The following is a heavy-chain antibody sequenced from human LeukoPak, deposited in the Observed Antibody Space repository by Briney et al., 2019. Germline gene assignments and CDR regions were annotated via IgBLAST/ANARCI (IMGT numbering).Heavy chain of an antibody. CDR2: IYSGGST. CDR1: GFTVSSNY. Sequence: GGSLRLSCAASGFTVSSNYMSWVRQAPGKGLERVSVIYSGGSTYYADSVKGRFTISRDNSKNTLYLQMNSLRPEDTAVYYCARRHRWCSYGFDYWGQGTLVTVSS. V-gene: IGHV3-66*02. D-gene: IGHD5-18*01. J-gene: IGHJ4*02. CDR3: ARRHRWCSYGFDY.